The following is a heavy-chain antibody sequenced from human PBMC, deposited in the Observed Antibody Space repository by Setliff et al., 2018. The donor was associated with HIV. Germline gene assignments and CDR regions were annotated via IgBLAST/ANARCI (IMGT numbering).Heavy chain of an antibody. D-gene: IGHD6-6*01. Sequence: ASVMVSCKASGYTFTSYYMHWVRQAPGQGLEWMGIINPSSGSTTYAQKFQGRVTMTRDTSTSTVYMELSSLRSEDTAVYYCARDPAPSSSASYFQRWGQGTPVTVSS. CDR1: GYTFTSYY. J-gene: IGHJ1*01. V-gene: IGHV1-46*01. CDR3: ARDPAPSSSASYFQR. CDR2: INPSSGST.